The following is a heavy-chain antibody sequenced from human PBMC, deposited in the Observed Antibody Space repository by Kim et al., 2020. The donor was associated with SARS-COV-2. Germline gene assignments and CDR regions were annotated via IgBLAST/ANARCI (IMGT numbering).Heavy chain of an antibody. Sequence: SSYIYYADSVKGRSTISRDNAKNSLYLQMNSLRAEDTAVYYCARDRIAADWGQGTLVTVSS. V-gene: IGHV3-21*01. J-gene: IGHJ4*02. D-gene: IGHD6-13*01. CDR3: ARDRIAAD. CDR2: SSYI.